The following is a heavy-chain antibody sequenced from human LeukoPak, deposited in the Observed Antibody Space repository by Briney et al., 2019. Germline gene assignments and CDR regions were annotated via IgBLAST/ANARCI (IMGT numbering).Heavy chain of an antibody. CDR3: AKGVGAYYYYYYMDV. J-gene: IGHJ6*03. Sequence: GGSLRLSCAASGFTFSSYAMSWVRQAPGKGLEWVSAISGSGGSTYYADSVKGRFTISRDNAKNSLYLQMNSLRAEDTALYYCAKGVGAYYYYYYMDVWGKGTTVTISS. CDR1: GFTFSSYA. V-gene: IGHV3-23*01. D-gene: IGHD1-26*01. CDR2: ISGSGGST.